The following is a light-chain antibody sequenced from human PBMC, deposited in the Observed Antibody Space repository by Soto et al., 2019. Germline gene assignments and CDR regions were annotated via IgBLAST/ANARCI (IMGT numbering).Light chain of an antibody. CDR1: QSVSTN. CDR3: QQRSNWPIT. J-gene: IGKJ5*01. CDR2: GAS. V-gene: IGKV3-11*01. Sequence: DIVLTQSPSTLSVSPGERATLSCRASQSVSTNLAWYQHKPGQAPRLLIYGASTRAIGFPARFSGSGSGTDFTLTISSLEPEDFAVYYCQQRSNWPITFGQGTRLEIK.